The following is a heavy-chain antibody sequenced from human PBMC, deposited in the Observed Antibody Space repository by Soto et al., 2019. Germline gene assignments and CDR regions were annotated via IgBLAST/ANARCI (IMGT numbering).Heavy chain of an antibody. D-gene: IGHD1-1*01. CDR3: SRIQMDWNLLYYSYFGMDV. CDR1: GFSLSNVKMG. CDR2: IFSDDEK. J-gene: IGHJ6*02. Sequence: QVTLKESGPVLVKPTETLTLTCTVSGFSLSNVKMGVSWIRQPPGKALEWLAHIFSDDEKSYSTSLKTRLTISKDTSKSQVVLTVTNMDPVDTATYYCSRIQMDWNLLYYSYFGMDVWGQGTTVTVSS. V-gene: IGHV2-26*01.